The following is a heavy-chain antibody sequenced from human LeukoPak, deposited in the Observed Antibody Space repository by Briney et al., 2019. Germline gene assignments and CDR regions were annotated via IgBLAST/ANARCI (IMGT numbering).Heavy chain of an antibody. Sequence: KASETLSLTCAVYGGSFSGYYWSWIRQPPGKGLEWIGEINHSGSTNYNPSLKSRVTISVDTSKNQFSLKLSSVTAADTAVYYCARRTPTYYYYGSGGRYDYWGQGTLVTVSS. J-gene: IGHJ4*02. CDR2: INHSGST. V-gene: IGHV4-34*01. CDR1: GGSFSGYY. CDR3: ARRTPTYYYYGSGGRYDY. D-gene: IGHD3-10*01.